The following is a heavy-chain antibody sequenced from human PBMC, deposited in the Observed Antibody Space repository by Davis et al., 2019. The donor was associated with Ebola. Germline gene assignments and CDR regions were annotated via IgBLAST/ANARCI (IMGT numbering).Heavy chain of an antibody. CDR3: TKVLRFLEWGYDY. Sequence: GESLKISCAASGFTVSSNYMSWVRQAPGKGLEWVSVIYSGGSTYYADSVKGRFTISRDNSKNTLYLQMNSLRAEDTAVYYCTKVLRFLEWGYDYWGQGTLVSVSS. D-gene: IGHD3-3*01. CDR1: GFTVSSNY. V-gene: IGHV3-53*01. CDR2: IYSGGST. J-gene: IGHJ4*02.